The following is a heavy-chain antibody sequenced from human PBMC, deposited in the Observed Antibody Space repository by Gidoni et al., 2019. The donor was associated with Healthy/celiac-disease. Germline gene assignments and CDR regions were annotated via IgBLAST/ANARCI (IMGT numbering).Heavy chain of an antibody. CDR1: GFTFSSYS. CDR3: ARGVFDYSNYVADY. CDR2: ISSSSSYI. D-gene: IGHD4-4*01. Sequence: EVQLVESGGGLVKPGGSLRLSCAASGFTFSSYSMNWVRQAPGKGLEWVSSISSSSSYIYYADSVKGRFTISRDNAKNSLYLQMNSLRAEDTAVYYCARGVFDYSNYVADYWGQGTLVTVSS. J-gene: IGHJ4*02. V-gene: IGHV3-21*01.